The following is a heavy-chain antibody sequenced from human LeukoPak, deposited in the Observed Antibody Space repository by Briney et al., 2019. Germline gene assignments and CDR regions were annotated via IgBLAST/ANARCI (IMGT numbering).Heavy chain of an antibody. V-gene: IGHV4-39*01. D-gene: IGHD2-15*01. CDR1: GVSISSSNSY. Sequence: SESLSLTCTVSGVSISSSNSYWGWIRQPPGKGLEWIGSIYYSGNTYYNASLKSQVSISIDTSKNQFSLRLTSVTAADTAVYYCARRGVVAGTLYYYYYMDVWGKGTTVTVSS. CDR3: ARRGVVAGTLYYYYYMDV. J-gene: IGHJ6*03. CDR2: IYYSGNT.